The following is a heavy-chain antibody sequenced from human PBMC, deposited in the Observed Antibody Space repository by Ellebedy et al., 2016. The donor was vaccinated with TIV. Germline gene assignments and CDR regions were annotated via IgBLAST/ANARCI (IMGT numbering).Heavy chain of an antibody. CDR1: GFTFSSYA. V-gene: IGHV3-23*01. CDR2: IGVGGATT. J-gene: IGHJ3*02. Sequence: PGGSLRLSCAASGFTFSSYAMNWVRQAPGKGLEWVAGIGVGGATTYYADSVKGRFTISRDNAKISLYLQMNSLTAEDTAVYYCANGAYDIWGQGTMVTVSS. CDR3: ANGAYDI.